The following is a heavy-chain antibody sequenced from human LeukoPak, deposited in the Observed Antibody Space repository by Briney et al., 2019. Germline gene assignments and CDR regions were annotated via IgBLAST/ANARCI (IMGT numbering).Heavy chain of an antibody. CDR3: ASQRNDYYVSSGHDY. Sequence: SETLSLTCTVSGDSTSNINYYWGWIRQPPGKGLEWIGSIYYSGSTYYNPSLKSRVTISVDTSKNQFSLKLSSVTAADTAVYYCASQRNDYYVSSGHDYWGQGTLVTVSS. V-gene: IGHV4-39*01. J-gene: IGHJ4*02. D-gene: IGHD3-22*01. CDR1: GDSTSNINYY. CDR2: IYYSGST.